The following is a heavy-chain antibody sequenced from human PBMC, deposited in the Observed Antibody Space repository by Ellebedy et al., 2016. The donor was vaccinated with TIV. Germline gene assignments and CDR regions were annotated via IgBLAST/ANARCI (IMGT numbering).Heavy chain of an antibody. V-gene: IGHV1-69*13. D-gene: IGHD6-19*01. CDR3: ARGKQWLVYFDY. J-gene: IGHJ4*02. Sequence: SVKVSXXASGGTFSSYAISWVRQAPGQGLEWMGGIIPIFGTANYAQKFQGRVTITADESTSTAYMELSSLRAEDTAVYYCARGKQWLVYFDYWGQGTLVTVSS. CDR1: GGTFSSYA. CDR2: IIPIFGTA.